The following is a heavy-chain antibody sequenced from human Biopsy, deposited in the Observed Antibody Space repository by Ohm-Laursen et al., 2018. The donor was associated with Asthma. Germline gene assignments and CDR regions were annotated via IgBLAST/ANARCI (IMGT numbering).Heavy chain of an antibody. CDR2: IVFASGAT. CDR3: AAGRTSLQGESLI. D-gene: IGHD2/OR15-2a*01. CDR1: GVALSGYT. V-gene: IGHV1-58*01. Sequence: SVKVSCNASGVALSGYTFEWVRQARGLGLEWIAWIVFASGATNYAQNFQVRLTVTRDMSAGSVSMELRGLSSTDAAVYYCAAGRTSLQGESLIWGQGTLVSVSS. J-gene: IGHJ4*01.